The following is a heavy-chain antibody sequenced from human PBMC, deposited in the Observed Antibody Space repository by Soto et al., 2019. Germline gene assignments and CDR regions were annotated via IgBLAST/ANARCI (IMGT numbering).Heavy chain of an antibody. CDR2: IIPFHGVT. D-gene: IGHD3-10*01. CDR3: TRDWEITVSTWSFGGF. Sequence: QVQLVQSGAEVKKPGSLVKVSCKASGGTFSPYTINWVRQAPGQGLEWMGRIIPFHGVTNYAQKFQARVTITADKSTSTAYMELSGLRFEDTAMYYCTRDWEITVSTWSFGGFWGRGTLVTVSS. CDR1: GGTFSPYT. V-gene: IGHV1-69*08. J-gene: IGHJ4*02.